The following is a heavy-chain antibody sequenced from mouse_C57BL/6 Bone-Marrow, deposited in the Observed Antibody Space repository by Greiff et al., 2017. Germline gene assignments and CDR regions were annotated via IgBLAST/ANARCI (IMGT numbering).Heavy chain of an antibody. Sequence: VQLQQSGPVLVKPGASVKMSCKASGYTFTDYYMNWVKQSHGKSLEWIGVINPYNGGTSYNQKFKGKVTLTVDKSSSTAYLELNSLTSEDSAVYYCASLKGNYFDYWGQGTTLTVSS. J-gene: IGHJ2*01. CDR3: ASLKGNYFDY. D-gene: IGHD1-3*01. CDR1: GYTFTDYY. V-gene: IGHV1-19*01. CDR2: INPYNGGT.